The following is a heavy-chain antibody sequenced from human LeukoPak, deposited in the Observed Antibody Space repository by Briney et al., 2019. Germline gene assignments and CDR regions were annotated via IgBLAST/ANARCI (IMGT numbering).Heavy chain of an antibody. V-gene: IGHV1-3*04. D-gene: IGHD3-9*01. CDR2: INTGNGNT. CDR3: AYDILTGYLGRLDH. CDR1: GYTFTSYT. Sequence: ASVKVSWKASGYTFTSYTMYWVRQAPGQRLEWIEWINTGNGNTKYSQKFQGRVTITRDTSASTGYMELSSLRSEDTAVYYCAYDILTGYLGRLDHWGQGTLVTVSS. J-gene: IGHJ4*02.